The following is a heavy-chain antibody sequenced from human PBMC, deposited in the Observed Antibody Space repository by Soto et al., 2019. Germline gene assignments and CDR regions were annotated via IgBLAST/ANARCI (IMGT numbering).Heavy chain of an antibody. J-gene: IGHJ4*02. CDR2: IFHSGST. V-gene: IGHV4-4*02. D-gene: IGHD3-22*01. CDR3: ARHFVAVVIKGWGY. CDR1: GGSISSNNW. Sequence: SETLSLTCAVSGGSISSNNWWNWVRQSSGKGLEWIGEIFHSGSTNYNPSLQSRVTISVDKSNNQFSLKLTSVTAADTAVYYCARHFVAVVIKGWGYWGQGTLVTVSS.